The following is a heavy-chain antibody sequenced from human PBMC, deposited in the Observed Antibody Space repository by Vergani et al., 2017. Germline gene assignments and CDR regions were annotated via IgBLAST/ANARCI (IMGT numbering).Heavy chain of an antibody. D-gene: IGHD1-26*01. V-gene: IGHV4-34*01. CDR3: ARGLRIVGATRGFQH. Sequence: QVQLQQWGAGLLKPSETLSLTCAVYGGSFSGYYWSWIRQPPGKGLERIGEINHSGSTNYNPSLKSRVTISVDTSKNQFSLKLSSVTAADTAVYYCARGLRIVGATRGFQHWGQGTLVTVSS. CDR2: INHSGST. CDR1: GGSFSGYY. J-gene: IGHJ1*01.